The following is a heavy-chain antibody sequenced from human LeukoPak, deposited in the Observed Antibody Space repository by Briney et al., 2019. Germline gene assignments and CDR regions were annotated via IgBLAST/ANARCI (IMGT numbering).Heavy chain of an antibody. V-gene: IGHV4-39*07. Sequence: SETLSLTCTVSGGSISSSSYYWGWIRQPPGKGLEWIGSIYYSGSTYYNPSLKSRVTISVDTSKNQFSLKLSSVTAADTAVYCCARENSYGSSYYYMDVWGKGTTVTVSS. D-gene: IGHD5-18*01. CDR3: ARENSYGSSYYYMDV. J-gene: IGHJ6*03. CDR2: IYYSGST. CDR1: GGSISSSSYY.